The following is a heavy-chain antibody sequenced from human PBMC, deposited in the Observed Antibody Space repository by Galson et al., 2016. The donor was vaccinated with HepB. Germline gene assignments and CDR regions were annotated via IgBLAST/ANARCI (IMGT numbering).Heavy chain of an antibody. Sequence: QSGAAVKKPGESLMISCKCSGYSFTSYCIGWVRKMPGKGMEWMGIIYPGDSDTRYSPPFQGQVTISADKSISTAHLQWSSLKASDTPMYYCSRQVGPGVDPWGQGTLVTVSS. CDR2: IYPGDSDT. CDR3: SRQVGPGVDP. V-gene: IGHV5-51*01. J-gene: IGHJ5*02. CDR1: GYSFTSYC. D-gene: IGHD1-26*01.